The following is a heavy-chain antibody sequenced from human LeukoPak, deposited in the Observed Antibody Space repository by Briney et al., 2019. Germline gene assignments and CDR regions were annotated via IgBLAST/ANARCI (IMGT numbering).Heavy chain of an antibody. D-gene: IGHD3-22*01. CDR1: GFTVSSNY. CDR3: ARSGTDSNTSRGYPAFSYGMDV. Sequence: GGSLRLSCAASGFTVSSNYMSWVRQAPGKGLEWVSVIYSGGSTYYADSVKGRFTISRDNSKNTLYLQMNSLRAEDTAVYYCARSGTDSNTSRGYPAFSYGMDVWGQGTTVTVSS. V-gene: IGHV3-66*01. CDR2: IYSGGST. J-gene: IGHJ6*02.